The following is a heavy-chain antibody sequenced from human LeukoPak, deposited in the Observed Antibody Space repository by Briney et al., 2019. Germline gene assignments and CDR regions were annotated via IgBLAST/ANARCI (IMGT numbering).Heavy chain of an antibody. J-gene: IGHJ6*03. CDR1: GFTFSDHF. Sequence: PGGSLRLSCAASGFTFSDHFMSWIRQAPGEGLEWISYISSGGGTIYYADSVKGRFTISRDNARNSLYLQMNSLRAEDTAVYYCARDQKRGDFWSGYYNPYYYMDVWGKGTTVTVSS. CDR3: ARDQKRGDFWSGYYNPYYYMDV. D-gene: IGHD3-3*01. V-gene: IGHV3-11*01. CDR2: ISSGGGTI.